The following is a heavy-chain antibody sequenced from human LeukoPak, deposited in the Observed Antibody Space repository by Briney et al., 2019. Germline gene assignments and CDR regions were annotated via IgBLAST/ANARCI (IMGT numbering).Heavy chain of an antibody. D-gene: IGHD3-10*01. J-gene: IGHJ4*02. CDR3: ATAPLLNYYGSGSYDY. CDR2: FDPEDGET. Sequence: ASVKVSCKVSGYTLTELSMHWVRQAPGKGLEWTGGFDPEDGETIYAQKFQGRVTMTEDTSTDTAYMELSSLRSEDTAVYYCATAPLLNYYGSGSYDYWGQGTLVTVSS. V-gene: IGHV1-24*01. CDR1: GYTLTELS.